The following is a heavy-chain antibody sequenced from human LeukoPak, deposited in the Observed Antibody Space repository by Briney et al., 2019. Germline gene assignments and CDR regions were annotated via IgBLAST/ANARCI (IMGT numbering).Heavy chain of an antibody. CDR2: IHPGDSDT. D-gene: IGHD3-22*01. V-gene: IGHV5-51*01. CDR1: GYRFTSYW. J-gene: IGHJ4*02. CDR3: ARPRDSSGSAFDY. Sequence: GESLKISCKGSGYRFTSYWIGWVRQMPGKGLEWMGIIHPGDSDTRYSPSFQGQVTISADKSISTAYLQWSSLKASDTAMYYCARPRDSSGSAFDYWGQGTLVTVSS.